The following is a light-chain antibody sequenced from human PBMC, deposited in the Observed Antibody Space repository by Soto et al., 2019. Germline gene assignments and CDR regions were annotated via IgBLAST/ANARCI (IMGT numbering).Light chain of an antibody. CDR2: GAS. Sequence: VMTQSASTVSVSPGERATLSCRASQSVSSNLAWYQQKPGQAPRLLIYGASSRATGIPDRFSGSGSGPEFTLTISRLEPEDFAVYYCQQYGSSSWTFGQGTKVDI. V-gene: IGKV3-20*01. CDR1: QSVSSN. J-gene: IGKJ1*01. CDR3: QQYGSSSWT.